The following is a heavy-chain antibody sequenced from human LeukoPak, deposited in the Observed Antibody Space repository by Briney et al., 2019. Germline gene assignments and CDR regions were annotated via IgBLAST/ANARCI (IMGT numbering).Heavy chain of an antibody. V-gene: IGHV1-2*06. CDR3: ARDYGPYPGCSWFDP. Sequence: ASVKVSCKASGYTFTNFAISWVRQAPGQGLEWMGRINCNGGGTSYAQKFQGRVTMTRDTSNSTAYMELDRLTSDDTAVYYCARDYGPYPGCSWFDPWGQGTLVTVSS. D-gene: IGHD2-21*01. CDR2: INCNGGGT. J-gene: IGHJ5*02. CDR1: GYTFTNFA.